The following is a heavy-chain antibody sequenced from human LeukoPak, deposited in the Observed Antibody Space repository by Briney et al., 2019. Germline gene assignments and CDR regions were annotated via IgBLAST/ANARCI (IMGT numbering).Heavy chain of an antibody. CDR3: AKDLDDSSGFYSYHH. Sequence: PGGSLRLSCAASGFTFSSYAMSWARQAPGKGLEWVSTISGSGDGTYYADSVKGRFTISRDNSKNTVYLQTISLRADDTAVYYCAKDLDDSSGFYSYHHWGQGTLVTVSS. CDR2: ISGSGDGT. V-gene: IGHV3-23*01. CDR1: GFTFSSYA. J-gene: IGHJ1*01. D-gene: IGHD3-22*01.